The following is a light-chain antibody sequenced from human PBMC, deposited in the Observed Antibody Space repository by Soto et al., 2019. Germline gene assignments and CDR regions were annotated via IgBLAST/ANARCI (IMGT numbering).Light chain of an antibody. V-gene: IGKV1-39*01. CDR2: AAS. CDR3: QQTYSTPRT. Sequence: IQITQSPSSLSASVGDKVTITCPPSQSIASYLNWYQQKPGKAPKLLIYAASSLQSGVPSRFSGSGSETDFTLTISSLQREDFATYSCQQTYSTPRTFGQGTKVDIK. CDR1: QSIASY. J-gene: IGKJ1*01.